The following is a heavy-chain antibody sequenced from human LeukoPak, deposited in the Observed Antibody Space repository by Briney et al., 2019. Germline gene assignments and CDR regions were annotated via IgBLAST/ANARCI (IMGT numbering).Heavy chain of an antibody. V-gene: IGHV3-30-3*01. CDR1: GFTFSSYA. CDR2: ISYDGSNK. CDR3: ARTTLLRYFDWLPNFDY. J-gene: IGHJ4*02. Sequence: GRSLRLSCAASGFTFSSYAMHWVRQAPGKGLEWVAVISYDGSNKYYADSVKGRFTISRDNSKNTLYLQMNSLRAEDTAVYYCARTTLLRYFDWLPNFDYWGQGTLVTVSS. D-gene: IGHD3-9*01.